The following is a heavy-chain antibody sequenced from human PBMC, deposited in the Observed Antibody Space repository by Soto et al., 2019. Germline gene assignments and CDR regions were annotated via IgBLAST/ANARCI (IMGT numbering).Heavy chain of an antibody. J-gene: IGHJ6*02. CDR1: GFTFSSYG. CDR3: AKELLATADTAMVHYYYDYGMDV. CDR2: ISYDGSNK. D-gene: IGHD5-18*01. Sequence: QVQLVESGGGVVQPGRSLRLSCAASGFTFSSYGMHWVRQAPGKGLEWVAVISYDGSNKYYADSVKGRFTISRDNSKNTLYLEMNSLRAEDTAVYYCAKELLATADTAMVHYYYDYGMDVWGQGTTVTVSS. V-gene: IGHV3-30*18.